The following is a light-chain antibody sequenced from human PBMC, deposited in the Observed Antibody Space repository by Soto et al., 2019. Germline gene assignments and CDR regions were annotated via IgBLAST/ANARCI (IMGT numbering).Light chain of an antibody. V-gene: IGKV3-15*01. CDR2: GAS. CDR1: QSVRSN. Sequence: EIVMTQSPATLSVSPGERATLSCRASQSVRSNLAWYQQKPGQAPRLLIYGASTRATGIPARFSGSGSGTDFTLTISRLEREDFAFYYCQQYGISPYSFGQGTKVDIK. J-gene: IGKJ2*03. CDR3: QQYGISPYS.